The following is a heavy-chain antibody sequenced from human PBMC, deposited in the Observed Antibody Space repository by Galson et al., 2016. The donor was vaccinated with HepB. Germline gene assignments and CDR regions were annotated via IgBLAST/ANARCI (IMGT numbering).Heavy chain of an antibody. CDR3: ASGSGDDDFDY. V-gene: IGHV5-10-1*01. CDR1: GYRFTSYW. D-gene: IGHD2-15*01. J-gene: IGHJ4*02. Sequence: QSGAEVKKPGESLTIYCKGSGYRFTSYWIKWVRQMPGKGLEWLASIDPSDSYIDYSPSFQGHVTISADKSISTAYLQWTSLQASDTAIYYCASGSGDDDFDYWGQGTLVTVSS. CDR2: IDPSDSYI.